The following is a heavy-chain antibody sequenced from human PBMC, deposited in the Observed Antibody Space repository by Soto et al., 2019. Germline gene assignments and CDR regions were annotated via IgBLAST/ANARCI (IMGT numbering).Heavy chain of an antibody. CDR1: GFTFSSYW. Sequence: EVQLVESGGGLVQPGGSLRLSCAASGFTFSSYWMSWVRQAPGKGLEWVANIKQDGSEKYYVDSVKGRFTISRDNAKKSLYLQMNSLRAEDTAVYYGARVGYSYGYALDYWGQGTLVTVSS. J-gene: IGHJ4*02. V-gene: IGHV3-7*04. CDR3: ARVGYSYGYALDY. CDR2: IKQDGSEK. D-gene: IGHD5-18*01.